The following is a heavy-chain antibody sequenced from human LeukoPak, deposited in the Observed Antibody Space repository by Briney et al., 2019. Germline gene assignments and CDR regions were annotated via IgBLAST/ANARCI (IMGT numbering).Heavy chain of an antibody. J-gene: IGHJ6*02. CDR1: GGSFSGYY. Sequence: SETLSLTCAVYGGSFSGYYWSWIRQPPGKGLEWIGEINHSGSANYNPSLKSRVTISVDTSKNQFSLKPSSVTAADTAVYYCARGRVGATPKYYYYGMDVWGQGTTVSVSS. CDR3: ARGRVGATPKYYYYGMDV. V-gene: IGHV4-34*01. CDR2: INHSGSA. D-gene: IGHD1-26*01.